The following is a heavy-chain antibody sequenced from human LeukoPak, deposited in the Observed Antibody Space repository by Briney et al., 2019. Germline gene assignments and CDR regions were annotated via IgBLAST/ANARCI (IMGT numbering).Heavy chain of an antibody. D-gene: IGHD3-16*01. CDR2: IYFDGSNK. Sequence: GRSLRLSCAASGFTFSSYGMHWVRQAPGKGLEWVAIIYFDGSNKYYADSVKGRFTISRDNSKSTLYLQMNSLRAEDTALYYCARDGAGLDFPFDYWGQGTLVTVSS. CDR3: ARDGAGLDFPFDY. J-gene: IGHJ4*02. V-gene: IGHV3-33*01. CDR1: GFTFSSYG.